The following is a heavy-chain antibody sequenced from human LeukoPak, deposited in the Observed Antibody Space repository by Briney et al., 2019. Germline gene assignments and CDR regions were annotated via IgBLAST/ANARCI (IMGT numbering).Heavy chain of an antibody. D-gene: IGHD6-19*01. CDR1: GGTFSSYA. V-gene: IGHV1-69*05. J-gene: IGHJ4*02. CDR2: IIPIFGTA. CDR3: AQNIAVAEYYFDY. Sequence: SVKVSCKASGGTFSSYAISWVRQAPGQGLEWMGGIIPIFGTANYAQKFQGRVTITTDESTSTAYMELSSLRSEDTAVYYCAQNIAVAEYYFDYWGQGTLATVSS.